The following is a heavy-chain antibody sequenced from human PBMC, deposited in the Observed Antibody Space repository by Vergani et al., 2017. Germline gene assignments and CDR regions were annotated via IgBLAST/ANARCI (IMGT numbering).Heavy chain of an antibody. J-gene: IGHJ4*02. CDR1: GFTFSDYY. CDR3: AREFSLVSPRGYSGYKYYFDY. D-gene: IGHD5-12*01. Sequence: QVQLVESGGGLVKPGGSLRLSCAASGFTFSDYYMSWIRQAPGKGLEWVSYISSSSSYTNYADSVKGRFTISRDNAKNSLYLQMNSLRAEDTAVYYCAREFSLVSPRGYSGYKYYFDYWGQGTLVTVSS. CDR2: ISSSSSYT. V-gene: IGHV3-11*05.